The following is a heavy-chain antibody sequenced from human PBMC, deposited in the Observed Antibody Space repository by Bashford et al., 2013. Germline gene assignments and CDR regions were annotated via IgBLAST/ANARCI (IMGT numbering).Heavy chain of an antibody. CDR3: ARALYDSSGLVYYGMDV. Sequence: GSLRLSCAASGFTFSSYAMHWVRQAPGKGLEWVAVISYDGSNKYYADSVKGRFTISRDNSKNTLYLQMNSLRAEDTAVYYCARALYDSSGLVYYGMDVWGQGTTVTVSS. CDR1: GFTFSSYA. V-gene: IGHV3-30-3*01. CDR2: ISYDGSNK. D-gene: IGHD3-22*01. J-gene: IGHJ6*02.